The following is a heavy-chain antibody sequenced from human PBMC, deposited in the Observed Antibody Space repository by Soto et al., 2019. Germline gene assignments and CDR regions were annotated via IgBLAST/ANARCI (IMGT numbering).Heavy chain of an antibody. CDR2: ISGSGGYT. CDR3: SKGGPRPKWLVF. J-gene: IGHJ1*01. D-gene: IGHD5-18*01. Sequence: GGSLRLCCAASGFTLSSYAMSWFRQAPGKGLEWVSTISGSGGYTYYADSVKGRFTISIDNSKNTLYLQMNSLRAEDTAVYYCSKGGPRPKWLVFRGQGTFVTV. CDR1: GFTLSSYA. V-gene: IGHV3-23*01.